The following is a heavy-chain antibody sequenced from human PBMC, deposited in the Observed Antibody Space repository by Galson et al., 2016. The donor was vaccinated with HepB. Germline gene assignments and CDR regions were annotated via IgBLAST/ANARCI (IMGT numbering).Heavy chain of an antibody. CDR3: ANARVAVGGVFDY. CDR1: GLNFRAYG. J-gene: IGHJ4*02. D-gene: IGHD6-19*01. V-gene: IGHV3-30*18. CDR2: LSYDGSNE. Sequence: SLRLSCAASGLNFRAYGMHWVRQAPGKGLEWVALLSYDGSNEDFADSVKGRFSISRDNSKNTLYLQMNSLRVEDTAIYYCANARVAVGGVFDYRGQGTLVSVSS.